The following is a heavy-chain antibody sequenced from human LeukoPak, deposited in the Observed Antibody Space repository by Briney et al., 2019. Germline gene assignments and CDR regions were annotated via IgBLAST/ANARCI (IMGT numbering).Heavy chain of an antibody. CDR1: GYTYNSHP. V-gene: IGHV1-3*01. CDR2: INADNGNK. CDR3: ARDIFADDYVGLPIKPHAFDI. D-gene: IGHD4-17*01. Sequence: GASVKVSCKASGYTYNSHPMHWVRPAPAQRLAGMGWINADNGNKRYSQKFQGRVTMTRDTSISTAYMELSRLRSDDTAVYYCARDIFADDYVGLPIKPHAFDIWGQGTMVTVSS. J-gene: IGHJ3*02.